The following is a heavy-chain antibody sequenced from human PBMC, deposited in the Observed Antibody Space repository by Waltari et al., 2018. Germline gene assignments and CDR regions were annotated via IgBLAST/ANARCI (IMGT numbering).Heavy chain of an antibody. CDR2: INSDGITT. J-gene: IGHJ6*02. Sequence: EVQLVESGGGLVQPGGSLRLSCAASGFTFSSYWMHWVRQAPGKGLVWVSRINSDGITTIYADSVKGRFTISRDNSKNTLYLQMNSLRAEDTAVYYCAKDLGTVTHGDYGMDVWGQGTTVTVSS. V-gene: IGHV3-74*01. CDR3: AKDLGTVTHGDYGMDV. CDR1: GFTFSSYW. D-gene: IGHD4-17*01.